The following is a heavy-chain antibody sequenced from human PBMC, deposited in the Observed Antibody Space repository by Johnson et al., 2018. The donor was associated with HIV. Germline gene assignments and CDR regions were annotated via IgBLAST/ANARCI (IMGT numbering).Heavy chain of an antibody. CDR3: AKDVGNYWPDAFDI. CDR1: GFTVSSTY. CDR2: IYSGGST. J-gene: IGHJ3*02. D-gene: IGHD5-24*01. V-gene: IGHV3-66*02. Sequence: VQLVESGGGLVQPGGSLRLSCAASGFTVSSTYMSWLRQAPGKGLEWVSVIYSGGSTYYADSVKGRFTISRDTSKDPQYLQMNSLRPEDTAVFYCAKDVGNYWPDAFDIWGQGTMVTVSS.